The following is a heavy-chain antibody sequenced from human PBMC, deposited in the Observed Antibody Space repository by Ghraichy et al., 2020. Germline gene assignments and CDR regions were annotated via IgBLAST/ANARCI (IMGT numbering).Heavy chain of an antibody. CDR3: AKVISPRAYSSGYQY. J-gene: IGHJ4*02. Sequence: GALRLSCAASGFTFSSYAMSWVRQAPGKGLEWVSAISGSGGSTYYADSVKGRFTISRDNSKNTLYLQMNSLRAEDTAVYYCAKVISPRAYSSGYQYWGQGTLVTVSS. V-gene: IGHV3-23*01. CDR2: ISGSGGST. CDR1: GFTFSSYA. D-gene: IGHD3-22*01.